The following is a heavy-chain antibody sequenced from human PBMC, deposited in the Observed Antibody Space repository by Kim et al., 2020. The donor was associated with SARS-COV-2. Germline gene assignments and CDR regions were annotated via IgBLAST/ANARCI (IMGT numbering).Heavy chain of an antibody. Sequence: GGSLRPSCAASGFTFSSYWMSWVRQAPGKGLEWVANIKQDGSEKYYVDSVKGRFTISRDNAQNSLYLQMNSLRAEDTAVYYCAREGVSDDDYVWGSYRTGPYYFDYWGQGTLVTVSS. CDR2: IKQDGSEK. J-gene: IGHJ4*02. V-gene: IGHV3-7*03. D-gene: IGHD3-16*02. CDR3: AREGVSDDDYVWGSYRTGPYYFDY. CDR1: GFTFSSYW.